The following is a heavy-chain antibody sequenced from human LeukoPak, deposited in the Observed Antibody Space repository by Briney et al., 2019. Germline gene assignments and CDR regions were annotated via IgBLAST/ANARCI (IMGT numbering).Heavy chain of an antibody. Sequence: GGSLRLSCAASGFTFSRYGMHWVRQAPGKGLEWVAVISYDGSNKYYADSVKGRFTISRDNSKNTLYLKMNSLRAEDTAVYYCAKYEYYYDSSGYYGWFDPWGQGTLVTVSS. V-gene: IGHV3-30*18. D-gene: IGHD3-22*01. CDR2: ISYDGSNK. CDR3: AKYEYYYDSSGYYGWFDP. J-gene: IGHJ5*02. CDR1: GFTFSRYG.